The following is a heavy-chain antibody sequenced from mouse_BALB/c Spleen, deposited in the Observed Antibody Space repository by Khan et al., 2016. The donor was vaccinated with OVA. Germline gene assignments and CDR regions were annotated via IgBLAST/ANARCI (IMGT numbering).Heavy chain of an antibody. J-gene: IGHJ4*01. CDR1: GFSLTDYG. CDR2: IWGGGNT. V-gene: IGHV2-6-5*01. CDR3: AKGVWSYYYALDY. Sequence: QVQLKESGPGLVAPSQSLSITCTVSGFSLTDYGVSWIRQPPGKGMVWLGVIWGGGNTYYNSALRSRLSISKDNSKSQVFLERSSLQTDDTVMYYCAKGVWSYYYALDYWGQGTSVTVSS.